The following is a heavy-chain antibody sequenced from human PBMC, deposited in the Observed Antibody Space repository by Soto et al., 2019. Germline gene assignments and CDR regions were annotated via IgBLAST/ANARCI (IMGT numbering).Heavy chain of an antibody. V-gene: IGHV4-34*01. CDR2: INHSGST. CDR3: VRDQGDHVIHFDH. J-gene: IGHJ4*02. D-gene: IGHD2-21*02. CDR1: GGSFSGYY. Sequence: SETLSLTCAVYGGSFSGYYWSWIRQPPGKGLEWIGEINHSGSTNYNPSLKSRVTISVDTSNTQYSLQRSSVSAADTAVYYCVRDQGDHVIHFDHWGQGALVTVSS.